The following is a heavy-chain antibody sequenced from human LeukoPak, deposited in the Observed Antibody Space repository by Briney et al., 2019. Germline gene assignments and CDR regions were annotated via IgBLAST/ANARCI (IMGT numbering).Heavy chain of an antibody. CDR2: ISSSSTI. D-gene: IGHD3-16*01. V-gene: IGHV3-48*01. CDR3: ARFYGGSAFDI. CDR1: GFTFSSYS. Sequence: TGGSLRLSCAASGFTFSSYSMNWVRQAPGKGLEWVSYISSSSTIYYADSVKGRFTISRDNAKNTLYLHMNSLRGEDTAVYYCARFYGGSAFDIWGQGTMVTVSS. J-gene: IGHJ3*02.